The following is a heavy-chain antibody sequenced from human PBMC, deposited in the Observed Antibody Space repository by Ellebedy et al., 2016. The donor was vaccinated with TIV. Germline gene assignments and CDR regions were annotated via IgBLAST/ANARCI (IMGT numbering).Heavy chain of an antibody. D-gene: IGHD6-13*01. CDR1: GGTFSSYA. CDR3: ARDKVAAAGMRYFDY. Sequence: ASVKVSXKASGGTFSSYAISWVRQAPGQGLEWMGGIIPIFGTANYAQKFQGRVTITADESTSTAYMELSSLRSEDTAVYYCARDKVAAAGMRYFDYWGQGTLVTASS. V-gene: IGHV1-69*13. J-gene: IGHJ4*02. CDR2: IIPIFGTA.